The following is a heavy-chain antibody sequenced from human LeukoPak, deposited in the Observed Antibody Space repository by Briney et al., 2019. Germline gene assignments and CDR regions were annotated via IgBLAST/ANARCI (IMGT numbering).Heavy chain of an antibody. D-gene: IGHD6-19*01. CDR3: AKGASSAWYLHY. CDR1: RSSFNDYA. CDR2: IGGSGDRT. Sequence: GGSLRLSCAASRSSFNDYAVSWVRQAPGKGLEWVSGIGGSGDRTYYADSVKGRFTISIDNSKNTLYLQMNNLRGDDTAIYYCAKGASSAWYLHYWGQGTLVTVSS. J-gene: IGHJ4*02. V-gene: IGHV3-23*01.